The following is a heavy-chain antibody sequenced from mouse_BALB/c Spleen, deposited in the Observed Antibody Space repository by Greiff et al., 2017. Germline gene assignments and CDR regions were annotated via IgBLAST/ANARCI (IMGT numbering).Heavy chain of an antibody. D-gene: IGHD4-1*02. CDR1: GFTFSSFG. V-gene: IGHV5-17*02. J-gene: IGHJ2*01. CDR2: ISSGSSTI. Sequence: EVKLVESGGGLVQPGGSRKLSCAASGFTFSSFGMHWVRQAPEKGLEWVAYISSGSSTIYYADTVKGRFTISRDNPKNTLFLQMTSLRSEDTAMYYCARPYQLGRFDYWGQGTTLTVSS. CDR3: ARPYQLGRFDY.